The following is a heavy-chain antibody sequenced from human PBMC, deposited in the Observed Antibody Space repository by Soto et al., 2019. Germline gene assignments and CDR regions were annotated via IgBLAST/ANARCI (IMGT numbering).Heavy chain of an antibody. CDR2: IYHSGST. V-gene: IGHV4-38-2*01. D-gene: IGHD1-20*01. Sequence: PSETLSLTCVVSGYSISSGYYWGWIRKPPGKGLEWIGEIYHSGSTNYNPSLKSRVTISVDKSKNQFSLKLTSVTAADTAVYYCAQNRRGRLTRIQWGQGTLVTVSS. CDR3: AQNRRGRLTRIQ. J-gene: IGHJ4*02. CDR1: GYSISSGYY.